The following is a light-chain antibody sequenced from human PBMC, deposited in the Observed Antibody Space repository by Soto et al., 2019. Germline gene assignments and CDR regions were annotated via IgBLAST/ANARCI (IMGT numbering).Light chain of an antibody. CDR2: DAS. J-gene: IGKJ3*01. V-gene: IGKV1-13*02. CDR3: QQAYSCPCT. Sequence: AIQLTQSPSSLSASVGDRVTITCRVSQDISRALVWYQQKPGRAPRLLIYDASTLESGVPSRFSGSGSGTDFILTLSSLQPEDFATSYCQQAYSCPCTFGPGTKVDLK. CDR1: QDISRA.